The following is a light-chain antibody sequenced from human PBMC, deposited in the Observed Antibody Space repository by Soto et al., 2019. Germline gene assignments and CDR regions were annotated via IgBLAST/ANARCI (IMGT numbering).Light chain of an antibody. CDR3: HHYDSSPPYT. J-gene: IGKJ2*01. CDR1: RSFASSY. Sequence: VFTPYKATLSLSPGERATLSCRASRSFASSYLAWYQHKPGQAPRLLIYAASSRATGIPDRFIGSGSGTDLTLTISRLEPDDSAVYYCHHYDSSPPYTLGQGTKVDIK. CDR2: AAS. V-gene: IGKV3-20*01.